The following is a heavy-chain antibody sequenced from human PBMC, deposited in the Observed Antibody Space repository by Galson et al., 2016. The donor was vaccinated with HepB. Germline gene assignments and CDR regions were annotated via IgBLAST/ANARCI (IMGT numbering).Heavy chain of an antibody. CDR2: STRSGGTT. V-gene: IGHV3-48*03. Sequence: PLRLSCAASGVTFNNYDLHWSRQAPGKGLEGVSYSTRSGGTTLYADSVKGRFTISRDNAKNTLYLQMNSLRAEDTAVYYCTRGLGYCSGGSCHSLDYWGQGVLVTVSS. J-gene: IGHJ4*02. D-gene: IGHD2-15*01. CDR3: TRGLGYCSGGSCHSLDY. CDR1: GVTFNNYD.